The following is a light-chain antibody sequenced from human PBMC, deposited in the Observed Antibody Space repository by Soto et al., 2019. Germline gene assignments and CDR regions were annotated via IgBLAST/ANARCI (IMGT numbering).Light chain of an antibody. V-gene: IGLV1-44*01. CDR2: NDN. CDR1: SSNIGRNA. Sequence: QSVLTQPPSASGTPGQRVAISCSGSSSNIGRNAVSWYRHLPGRAPQLVIYNDNERPSGVPDRFSGSKSGTSAFLAISGLQSEDEADYLCASWDDGLSASYVFGTGTKVTVL. J-gene: IGLJ1*01. CDR3: ASWDDGLSASYV.